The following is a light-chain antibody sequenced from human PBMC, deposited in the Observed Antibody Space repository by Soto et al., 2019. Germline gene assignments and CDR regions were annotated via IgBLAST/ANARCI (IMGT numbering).Light chain of an antibody. CDR2: DAS. CDR3: QTFLPWT. J-gene: IGKJ1*01. V-gene: IGKV1-5*02. CDR1: QSISSW. Sequence: DIQITQSPATRPASVVGRVSIICRASQSISSWLAWYQQKPGQAPKLLIYDASSLESGVPSRFSGSGSGTEFTLTIRRLKPDDFATYYCQTFLPWTFGQGTKVDIK.